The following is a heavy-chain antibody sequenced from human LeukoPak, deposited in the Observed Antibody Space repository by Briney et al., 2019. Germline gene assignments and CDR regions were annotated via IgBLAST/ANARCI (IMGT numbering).Heavy chain of an antibody. CDR3: AIVYSSSWHDAFDI. J-gene: IGHJ3*02. CDR1: GYTLTSYD. V-gene: IGHV1-8*01. CDR2: MNPNSGNT. D-gene: IGHD6-13*01. Sequence: ASVKVSCKASGYTLTSYDINWVRQATGQGLEWMGWMNPNSGNTGYAQKFQGRVTMTRNTSISTAYMELSSLRSEDTAVYYCAIVYSSSWHDAFDIWGQGTMVTVSS.